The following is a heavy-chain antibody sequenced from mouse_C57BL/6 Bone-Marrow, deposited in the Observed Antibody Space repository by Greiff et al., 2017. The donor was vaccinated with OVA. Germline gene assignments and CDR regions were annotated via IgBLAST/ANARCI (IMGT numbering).Heavy chain of an antibody. CDR2: IYPRSGNT. CDR1: GYTFTSYG. V-gene: IGHV1-81*01. Sequence: QVQLKESGAELARPGASVKLSCKASGYTFTSYGISWVKQRTGQGLEWIGEIYPRSGNTYYNEKFKGKATLTADKSSSTAYMELRSLTSEDSAVYFCARDSNYLPWFAYWGQGTLVTVSA. J-gene: IGHJ3*01. CDR3: ARDSNYLPWFAY. D-gene: IGHD2-5*01.